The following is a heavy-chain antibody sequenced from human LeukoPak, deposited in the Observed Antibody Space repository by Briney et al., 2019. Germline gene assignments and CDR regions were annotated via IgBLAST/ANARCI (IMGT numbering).Heavy chain of an antibody. V-gene: IGHV3-53*01. D-gene: IGHD3-22*01. CDR1: GLTVSSNC. CDR3: ARRAGDYSHPYDY. J-gene: IGHJ4*02. CDR2: IYSGGNT. Sequence: PPGGSLRLSCAASGLTVSSNCMSWVRQAPGKVLEWVSFIYSGGNTYYADSVKGRFTISRDNSKNTVHLQMNSLRAEDTAMYYCARRAGDYSHPYDYWGQGTLVTVSS.